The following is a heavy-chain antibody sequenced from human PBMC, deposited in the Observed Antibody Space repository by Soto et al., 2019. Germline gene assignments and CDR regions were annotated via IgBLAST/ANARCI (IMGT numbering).Heavy chain of an antibody. J-gene: IGHJ5*02. CDR1: GYTFTSYD. CDR2: MSPKTANT. D-gene: IGHD6-19*01. CDR3: ARVKGSGWLNWFDP. V-gene: IGHV1-8*01. Sequence: ASVKVSCKASGYTFTSYDINWVRQTAGQGLEWMGWMSPKTANTGYAQKFQDRVTMTRSTSISTAYMELSSLTSEDTAVYYCARVKGSGWLNWFDPWGQGTPVTVSS.